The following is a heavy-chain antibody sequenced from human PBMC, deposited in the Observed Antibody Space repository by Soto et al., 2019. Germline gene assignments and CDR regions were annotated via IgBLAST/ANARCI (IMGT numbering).Heavy chain of an antibody. Sequence: GGSLRLSCGSSGFNFANYAMGWVRQAPGKGLEWVSGISSTGRRTYYADSVRGRFSISRDNSKNTVDLQINSLSAEDTAVYYCAKVANVGVVVEYYDHWGQGSLVTVSS. D-gene: IGHD3-3*01. CDR2: ISSTGRRT. V-gene: IGHV3-23*01. J-gene: IGHJ4*02. CDR3: AKVANVGVVVEYYDH. CDR1: GFNFANYA.